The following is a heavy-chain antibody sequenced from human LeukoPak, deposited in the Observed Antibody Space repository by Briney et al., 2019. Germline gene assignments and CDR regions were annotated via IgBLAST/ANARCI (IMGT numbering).Heavy chain of an antibody. CDR1: GFTFDDYA. CDR2: ISGDGGST. Sequence: GGSLRLSCAASGFTFDDYAMHCVRQAPGKGLEWVSLISGDGGSTYYADSVKGRFTISRDNSKNSLYLQMNSLRTVDTALYYCAKDIGGWVDYWGQGTLVTVSS. D-gene: IGHD6-19*01. J-gene: IGHJ4*02. CDR3: AKDIGGWVDY. V-gene: IGHV3-43*02.